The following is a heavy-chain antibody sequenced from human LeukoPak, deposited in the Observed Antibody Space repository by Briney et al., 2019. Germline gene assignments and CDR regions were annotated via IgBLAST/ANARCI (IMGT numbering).Heavy chain of an antibody. CDR1: GLTFSSYG. CDR3: AKVGVGSGWYGFDY. Sequence: GGSLRLSCAASGLTFSSYGMHWVRQAPGKGLEWVAFIRYDGSNKYYADSVKGRFTISRDNSKNTLYLQMNSLRAEDTAVYYCAKVGVGSGWYGFDYWGQGTLVTVSS. J-gene: IGHJ4*02. D-gene: IGHD6-19*01. CDR2: IRYDGSNK. V-gene: IGHV3-30*02.